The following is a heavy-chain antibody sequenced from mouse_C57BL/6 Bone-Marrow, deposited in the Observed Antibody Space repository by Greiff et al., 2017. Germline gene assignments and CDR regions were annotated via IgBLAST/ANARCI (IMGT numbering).Heavy chain of an antibody. CDR1: GFTFTDYY. V-gene: IGHV7-3*01. Sequence: DVMLVESGGGLVQPGGSLSLFCAASGFTFTDYYMSWVRQPPGKALAWLGFIRNKANGYATEYSESVKGRFTISRDNSQSILYLQMNALSAEDSATYYCARSDSPFAWFAYWGQGTLVTVAA. CDR2: IRNKANGYAT. CDR3: ARSDSPFAWFAY. J-gene: IGHJ3*01. D-gene: IGHD2-12*01.